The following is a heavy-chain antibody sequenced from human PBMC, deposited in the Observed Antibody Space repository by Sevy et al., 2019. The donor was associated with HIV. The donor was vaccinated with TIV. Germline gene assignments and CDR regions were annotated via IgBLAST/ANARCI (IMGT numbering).Heavy chain of an antibody. CDR3: ARFYDFWSGSPPPHYGYAVDA. V-gene: IGHV3-11*01. CDR2: SDFSGNNI. D-gene: IGHD3-3*01. CDR1: GFKFSDYY. J-gene: IGHJ6*01. Sequence: GGSLRLSCLASGFKFSDYYMAWIRQVPGKGLEWVSYSDFSGNNIYNVDSVEGRFTRSRDNAENSLYLQMNSLTAEDTAVYYCARFYDFWSGSPPPHYGYAVDAWGQGTTVTVSS.